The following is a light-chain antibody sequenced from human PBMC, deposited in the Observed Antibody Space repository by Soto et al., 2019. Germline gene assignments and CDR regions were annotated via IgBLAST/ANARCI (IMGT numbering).Light chain of an antibody. CDR3: QQYNSYSEK. CDR2: KAS. V-gene: IGKV1-5*03. CDR1: QSISSW. J-gene: IGKJ1*01. Sequence: DIQMTQSPSTLSASVGDRVTITCRASQSISSWLAWYQQKPGKAPKLLIYKASSLESGVPSRFSGSGSGTEFTLTISSLQPDDFATYYCQQYNSYSEKFGQGTKVELK.